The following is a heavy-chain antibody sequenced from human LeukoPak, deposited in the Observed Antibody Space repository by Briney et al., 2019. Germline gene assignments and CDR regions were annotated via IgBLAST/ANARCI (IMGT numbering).Heavy chain of an antibody. J-gene: IGHJ5*02. CDR3: AKAPGSSGWYNWFDP. D-gene: IGHD6-19*01. Sequence: HPGGSLRLSCAASGFTFSSYAMTWVRQAPGKGLEWVSAISGSGDSTYHADSVKGRFTVSRDNFKNTLYLQMNSLRAEDTAVYYCAKAPGSSGWYNWFDPWGQGTLVTVSS. CDR2: ISGSGDST. CDR1: GFTFSSYA. V-gene: IGHV3-23*01.